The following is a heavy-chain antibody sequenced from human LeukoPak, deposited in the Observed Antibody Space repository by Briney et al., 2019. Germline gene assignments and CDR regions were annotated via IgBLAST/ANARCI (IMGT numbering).Heavy chain of an antibody. J-gene: IGHJ4*02. D-gene: IGHD2-8*01. CDR2: INTNSGGT. V-gene: IGHV1-2*02. CDR3: ARDLNGFDY. CDR1: GYTFTVYY. Sequence: ASVTLCFTASGYTFTVYYMHWVRQAPGQGIEWMGWINTNSGGTKYAQKFQGRVTMTRDTSISTAYMELSRLKSDDTAVYYCARDLNGFDYWGQGTLVTVSS.